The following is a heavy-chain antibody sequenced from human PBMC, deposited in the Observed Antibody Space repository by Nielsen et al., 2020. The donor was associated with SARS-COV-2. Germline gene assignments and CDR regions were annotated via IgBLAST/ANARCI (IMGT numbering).Heavy chain of an antibody. Sequence: GGSLRLSCAASGFTFSNYGLHWVRQAPGKGLEWVAVISYDGVNKFYADSVKGRFTISRDNSKNTAYLQMNSLRAEDTAVYYRAKDRSTMVRGVMSRRYFDYWGQGTLVTVSS. CDR1: GFTFSNYG. CDR2: ISYDGVNK. D-gene: IGHD3-10*01. J-gene: IGHJ4*02. CDR3: AKDRSTMVRGVMSRRYFDY. V-gene: IGHV3-30*18.